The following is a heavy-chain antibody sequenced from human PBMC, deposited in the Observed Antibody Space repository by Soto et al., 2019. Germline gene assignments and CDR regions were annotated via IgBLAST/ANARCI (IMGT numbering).Heavy chain of an antibody. CDR1: GGSISSGGYY. D-gene: IGHD1-1*01. Sequence: SETLSLTCTVSGGSISSGGYYWSWIRQHPGKGLEWIGYIYYSGSTYYNPSLKSRVTISVDTSKNQFSLKLSSVTAADTAVYYCARVEGRERYDYYYYYYMDVWGKGTTVTVSS. CDR2: IYYSGST. J-gene: IGHJ6*03. CDR3: ARVEGRERYDYYYYYYMDV. V-gene: IGHV4-31*03.